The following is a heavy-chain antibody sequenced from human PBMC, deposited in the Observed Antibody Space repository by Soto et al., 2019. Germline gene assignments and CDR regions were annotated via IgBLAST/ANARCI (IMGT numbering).Heavy chain of an antibody. Sequence: RLSCAASGFTFSSYAMSWVRQAPGKGLEWVSAISGSGGSTYYADSVKGRFTISRDNSKNTLYLQMNSLRAEDTAVYYCASIGVVPAAIDFDYWGQGTLVTVSS. CDR3: ASIGVVPAAIDFDY. V-gene: IGHV3-23*01. CDR1: GFTFSSYA. J-gene: IGHJ4*02. D-gene: IGHD2-2*02. CDR2: ISGSGGST.